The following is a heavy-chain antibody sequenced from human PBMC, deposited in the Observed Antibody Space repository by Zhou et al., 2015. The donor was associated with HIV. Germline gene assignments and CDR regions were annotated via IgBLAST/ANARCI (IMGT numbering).Heavy chain of an antibody. CDR3: ARGDTAMVIRDYYYGMDV. CDR2: IIPIFGTA. D-gene: IGHD5-18*01. CDR1: GGTFSSYA. Sequence: QVQLVQSGAEEKKPGSSVKVSCKASGGTFSSYAISWVRQAPGQGLEWMGGIIPIFGTANYAQKFQGRVTITADESTSTAYMELSSLRSEDTAVYYCARGDTAMVIRDYYYGMDVWGQGTTVTVSS. V-gene: IGHV1-69*12. J-gene: IGHJ6*02.